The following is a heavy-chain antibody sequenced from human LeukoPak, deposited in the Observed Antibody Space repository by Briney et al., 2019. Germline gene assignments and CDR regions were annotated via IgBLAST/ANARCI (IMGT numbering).Heavy chain of an antibody. J-gene: IGHJ4*02. D-gene: IGHD2-8*01. CDR2: INANNGNT. V-gene: IGHV1-18*01. CDR1: GYSFTNYG. CDR3: ARAAPRDCTNGICWVDY. Sequence: GASLKVSCKASGYSFTNYGFTWVRQAPGQGLEWVGWINANNGNTNYAQRLQGRVTMTIDTSTNTASMELRSLRSDDPAVYYCARAAPRDCTNGICWVDYWGQGTLVTVSS.